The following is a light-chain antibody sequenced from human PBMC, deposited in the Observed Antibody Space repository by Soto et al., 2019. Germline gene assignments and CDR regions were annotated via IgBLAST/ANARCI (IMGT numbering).Light chain of an antibody. J-gene: IGKJ3*01. V-gene: IGKV2-30*01. CDR3: MHGTYWRFT. Sequence: VVLSQSVHSLPVTLGQPASISCGSSQRLVYSDGDTYLNWFQQRPGQSPRRLIYKVSNRDSGVPDRISGSGSGSDFTLKITRVEAGHVWVHFCMHGTYWRFTFAPGAKVDIK. CDR1: QRLVYSDGDTY. CDR2: KVS.